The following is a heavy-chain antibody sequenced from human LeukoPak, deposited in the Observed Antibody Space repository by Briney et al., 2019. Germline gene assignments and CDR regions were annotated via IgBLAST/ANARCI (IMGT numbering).Heavy chain of an antibody. D-gene: IGHD6-13*01. J-gene: IGHJ4*02. Sequence: GSLRLSCAASGYTFSSYAMSWVRQAPGKGLEWVSAISGSGGSTYYADSVKGRFTISRDNSKNTLYLQMNSLRAEDTAVYYCAKDLDSSSWENFDYWGQGTLVTVSS. CDR2: ISGSGGST. V-gene: IGHV3-23*01. CDR3: AKDLDSSSWENFDY. CDR1: GYTFSSYA.